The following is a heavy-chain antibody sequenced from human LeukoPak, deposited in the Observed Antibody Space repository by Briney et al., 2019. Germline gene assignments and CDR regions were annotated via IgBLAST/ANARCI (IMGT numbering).Heavy chain of an antibody. V-gene: IGHV3-23*01. CDR1: GFTFSDYA. CDR3: GRTIAQYSNSWLYYFYGLDV. Sequence: PGGSLRLSCAASGFTFSDYAMSWVRQAPGKRLEWVSSISSSGGARFYADSVKGRFTISRDNSRSTLYLQMNSLRADDTAVYYCGRTIAQYSNSWLYYFYGLDVWGQGTTVTVSS. CDR2: ISSSGGAR. J-gene: IGHJ6*02. D-gene: IGHD6-13*01.